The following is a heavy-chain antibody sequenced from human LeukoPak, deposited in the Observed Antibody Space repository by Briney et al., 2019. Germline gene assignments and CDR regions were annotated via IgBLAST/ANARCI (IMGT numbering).Heavy chain of an antibody. D-gene: IGHD1-26*01. CDR2: IHHSGRT. CDR3: ARGVSPKGMGGRRFDY. Sequence: SETLSLTCAVYGGPLSGYYWSWIRQPPGKGLGWVGEIHHSGRTNYNPSLKSRVTISVAPSTNQFSLKLSSVTAADTAVYSCARGVSPKGMGGRRFDYWGQGTLVTVYS. J-gene: IGHJ4*02. CDR1: GGPLSGYY. V-gene: IGHV4-34*01.